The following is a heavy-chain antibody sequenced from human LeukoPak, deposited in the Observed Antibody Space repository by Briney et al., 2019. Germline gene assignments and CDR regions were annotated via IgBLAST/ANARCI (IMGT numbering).Heavy chain of an antibody. V-gene: IGHV3-23*01. CDR1: GFTFSSYA. D-gene: IGHD3-10*01. Sequence: GSLRLSCAASGFTFSSYAMSWVRQAPGKGLEWVSAISGSGGSTYSADSVKGRFTISRDNYKNTLYLQMNRLRAEDTAVYYCAKDMGHYGSGNHYGMDVWGQGTTVTVSS. CDR2: ISGSGGST. CDR3: AKDMGHYGSGNHYGMDV. J-gene: IGHJ6*02.